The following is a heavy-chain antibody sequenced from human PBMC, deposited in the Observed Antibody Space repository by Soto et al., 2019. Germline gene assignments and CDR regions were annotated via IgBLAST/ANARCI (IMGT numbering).Heavy chain of an antibody. D-gene: IGHD2-15*01. J-gene: IGHJ5*02. V-gene: IGHV4-34*01. CDR1: GGTFRGYD. CDR3: ASKRIRYWFDP. CDR2: INHSGST. Sequence: SETQSLTCAVYGGTFRGYDWSWIRQPPGKGLEWIGEINHSGSTNYNLSLKSRVTISVDTSKNQFSLKLSSVTAADTAVYYCASKRIRYWFDPWGRGTLVTVSS.